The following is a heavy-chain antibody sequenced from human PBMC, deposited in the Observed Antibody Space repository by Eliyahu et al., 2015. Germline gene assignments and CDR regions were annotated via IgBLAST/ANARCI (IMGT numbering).Heavy chain of an antibody. CDR2: ISWNSGVI. V-gene: IGHV3-9*01. D-gene: IGHD1-14*01. CDR1: GFPFDDYA. CDR3: VKDRSHGIDDAFDI. J-gene: IGHJ3*02. Sequence: EVQLVESGGALVQPGRSLRLSCAASGFPFDDYAIHWVRQXPGKGLEWVSGISWNSGVIEYVDSVKGRFTISRDNAKNSLYLQMNSLRAEDTALYYCVKDRSHGIDDAFDIWGQGTMVTVSS.